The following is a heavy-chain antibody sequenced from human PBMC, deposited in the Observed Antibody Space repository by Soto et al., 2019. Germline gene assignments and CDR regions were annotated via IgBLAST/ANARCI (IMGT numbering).Heavy chain of an antibody. V-gene: IGHV1-2*02. J-gene: IGHJ4*02. CDR2: INPNSGGT. CDR1: GYTFSDYY. CDR3: ARDPVTAKTEGVDF. D-gene: IGHD1-20*01. Sequence: ASVKVSCKASGYTFSDYYIHWVRQAPGQGLEWMGWINPNSGGTKYAPKFQGGVTMTRDTSITTAYMELSRLRSGDTAVYYCARDPVTAKTEGVDFGGQVTPVTVSS.